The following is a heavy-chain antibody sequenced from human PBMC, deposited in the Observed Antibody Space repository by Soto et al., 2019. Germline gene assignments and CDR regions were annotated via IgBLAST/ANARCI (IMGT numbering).Heavy chain of an antibody. Sequence: SGPLTLACAASGVALRNYDMDWDLLVPGTGLEWVSAIGAAHDADYVGSVKGRFTISRENAKNSAYLQMNGLRAGDSAVYYCARDYTGGLPRRADYYYGMDVWGEGT. V-gene: IGHV3-13*01. CDR2: IGAAHDA. D-gene: IGHD2-2*02. CDR3: ARDYTGGLPRRADYYYGMDV. J-gene: IGHJ6*02. CDR1: GVALRNYD.